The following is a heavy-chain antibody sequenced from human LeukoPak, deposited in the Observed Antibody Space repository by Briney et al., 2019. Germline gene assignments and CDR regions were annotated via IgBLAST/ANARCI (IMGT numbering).Heavy chain of an antibody. CDR1: GGTFSSYA. J-gene: IGHJ4*02. V-gene: IGHV1-69*04. D-gene: IGHD3-16*02. Sequence: ASVKVSCKASGGTFSSYAISWVRQAPGQGLEWMGRIIPILGIANYAQKFQGRVTMTRNTSISTAYMELSSLRSEDTAVYYCARGRVRYYDYVWGSYRYLDFDYWDQGTLVTVSS. CDR2: IIPILGIA. CDR3: ARGRVRYYDYVWGSYRYLDFDY.